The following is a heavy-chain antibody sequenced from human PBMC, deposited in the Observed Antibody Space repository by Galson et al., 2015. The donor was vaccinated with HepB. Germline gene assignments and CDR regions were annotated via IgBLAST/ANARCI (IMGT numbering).Heavy chain of an antibody. J-gene: IGHJ5*02. Sequence: SVKVSCKASGYTFTSYAMHWVRQAPGQRLEWMGWINAGNGSTKYSQKFQGRVTITRDTSASTAYMELSGLRSEDTAVYYCARGTSYQLLLTGWWFDPWGQGTLVTVSS. CDR2: INAGNGST. CDR3: ARGTSYQLLLTGWWFDP. CDR1: GYTFTSYA. D-gene: IGHD2-2*01. V-gene: IGHV1-3*01.